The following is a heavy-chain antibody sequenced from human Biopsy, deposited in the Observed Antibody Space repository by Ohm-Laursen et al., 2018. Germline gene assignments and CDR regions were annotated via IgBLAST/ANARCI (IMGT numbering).Heavy chain of an antibody. Sequence: GTLSLTCSVSGGSMTGYEWSWIRQPPGKALEWIGYIYFTGRTSYNPSLKSRVTMSVNTSKKRFSLRLSSVTAADTAVYYCASAGYNPDWNFDLWGRGTRVTVSS. CDR3: ASAGYNPDWNFDL. V-gene: IGHV4-59*12. CDR2: IYFTGRT. J-gene: IGHJ2*01. CDR1: GGSMTGYE. D-gene: IGHD5-24*01.